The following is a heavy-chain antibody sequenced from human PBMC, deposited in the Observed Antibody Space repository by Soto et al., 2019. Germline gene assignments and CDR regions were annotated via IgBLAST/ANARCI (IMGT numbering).Heavy chain of an antibody. V-gene: IGHV4-59*01. J-gene: IGHJ5*02. CDR2: IYYSGST. CDR1: GGSFSSYY. D-gene: IGHD3-22*01. Sequence: SETLSLTCAVYGGSFSSYYWSWIRQPPGKGLEWIGYIYYSGSTNYNPSLKSRVTISVDTSKNQFSLKLSSVTAADTAVYYCARNYDSSGYYQPWGQGTLVTVSS. CDR3: ARNYDSSGYYQP.